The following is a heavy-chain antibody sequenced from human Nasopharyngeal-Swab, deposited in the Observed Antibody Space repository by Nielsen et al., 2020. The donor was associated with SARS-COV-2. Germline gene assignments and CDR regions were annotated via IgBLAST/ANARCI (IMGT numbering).Heavy chain of an antibody. V-gene: IGHV5-51*01. D-gene: IGHD6-19*01. Sequence: GESPKISCKGSGYSFTSYWIGWVRQMPGKGLEWMGIIYPGDSDTRYSPSFQGQVTISADKSISTAYLQWSSLKASDTAMYYCGLIAVAGKRDAFDIWGQGTMATVSS. CDR1: GYSFTSYW. CDR3: GLIAVAGKRDAFDI. J-gene: IGHJ3*02. CDR2: IYPGDSDT.